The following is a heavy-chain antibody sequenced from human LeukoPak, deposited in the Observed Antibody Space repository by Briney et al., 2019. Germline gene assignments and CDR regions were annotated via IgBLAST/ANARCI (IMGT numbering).Heavy chain of an antibody. Sequence: GGSLRLSCAASGFTFSDYYMSWIRQPPGKGLEWVSYISNSGSTIYYADSVKGRFTISRDNAKNSLYLQMSSLRAEDTAVYYCARDGRRDSDAFDIWGQGTMVTVSS. CDR3: ARDGRRDSDAFDI. CDR2: ISNSGSTI. J-gene: IGHJ3*02. D-gene: IGHD1-1*01. CDR1: GFTFSDYY. V-gene: IGHV3-11*04.